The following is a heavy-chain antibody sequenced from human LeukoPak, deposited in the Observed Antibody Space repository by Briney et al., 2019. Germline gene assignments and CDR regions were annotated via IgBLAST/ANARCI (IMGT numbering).Heavy chain of an antibody. Sequence: GGSLRLSCAASGFTFSSYAMSWVRQAPGKGLEWVSAISGSGGSTYYADSVKGRFTISRDNSKNALYLQMNSLRAEDTAVYYCAKDRAYYYDSSGYYDPLGAFDIWGQGTMVTVSS. CDR2: ISGSGGST. J-gene: IGHJ3*02. D-gene: IGHD3-22*01. CDR3: AKDRAYYYDSSGYYDPLGAFDI. CDR1: GFTFSSYA. V-gene: IGHV3-23*01.